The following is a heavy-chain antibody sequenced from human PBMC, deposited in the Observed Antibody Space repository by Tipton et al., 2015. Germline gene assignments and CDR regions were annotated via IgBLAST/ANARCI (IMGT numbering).Heavy chain of an antibody. V-gene: IGHV1-18*01. Sequence: QTGAEVKKPGASVKVSCKASGYTFTDYGITWVRPAPGQGLEWMGWISVYTGNTNYAEKFQGRVTLTTDSSTSTAYMELRSLRSDDTAVYYCARWAAYFDLWGRGTLVTVSS. D-gene: IGHD2-15*01. CDR3: ARWAAYFDL. CDR2: ISVYTGNT. CDR1: GYTFTDYG. J-gene: IGHJ2*01.